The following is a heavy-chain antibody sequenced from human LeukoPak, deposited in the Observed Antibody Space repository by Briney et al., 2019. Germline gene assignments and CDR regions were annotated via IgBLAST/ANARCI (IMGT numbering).Heavy chain of an antibody. Sequence: SETLSLTCAVYGGSFSGYYWSWLRQPPGKGLEWIGEINHSGSTNYNPSLKSRVTISVDTSKNQFSLKLSSVTAADTAVYYCARESDCSGDSCYPLYFDYWGQGTLVTVSS. V-gene: IGHV4-34*01. CDR2: INHSGST. CDR1: GGSFSGYY. D-gene: IGHD2-15*01. CDR3: ARESDCSGDSCYPLYFDY. J-gene: IGHJ4*02.